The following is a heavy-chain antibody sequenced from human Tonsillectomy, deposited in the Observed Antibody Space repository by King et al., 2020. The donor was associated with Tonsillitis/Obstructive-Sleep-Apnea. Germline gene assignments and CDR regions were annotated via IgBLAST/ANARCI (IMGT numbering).Heavy chain of an antibody. CDR1: GFSFSEYQ. J-gene: IGHJ6*03. CDR3: ARDPYCSSSSCYDYYFYMDV. CDR2: ISSSGGTI. D-gene: IGHD2-2*01. Sequence: VQLVESGGGLVKPGGSLRLSCAASGFSFSEYQMSWIRQAPGKGLEWVSYISSSGGTIYYADSVKGRFTISRDNAKNSLYLQMNSLRAEDTAVYYCARDPYCSSSSCYDYYFYMDVWGKGTTVTVSS. V-gene: IGHV3-11*01.